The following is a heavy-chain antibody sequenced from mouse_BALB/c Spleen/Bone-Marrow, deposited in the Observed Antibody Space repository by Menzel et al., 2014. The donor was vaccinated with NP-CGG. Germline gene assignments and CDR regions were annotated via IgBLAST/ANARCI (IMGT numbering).Heavy chain of an antibody. V-gene: IGHV7-3*02. CDR3: ARDENVGIYWYFDV. J-gene: IGHJ1*01. CDR2: IRNKAKGYTT. Sequence: EVMLVESGGGSVQPGGSLRLSCATSGFTFTDYYMSWVRQPPGKALEWLGFIRNKAKGYTTDYSASVKGRFTISRDNSQRILYLQMNTLGAEDSATYYCARDENVGIYWYFDVWGAGTTVIVSS. CDR1: GFTFTDYY.